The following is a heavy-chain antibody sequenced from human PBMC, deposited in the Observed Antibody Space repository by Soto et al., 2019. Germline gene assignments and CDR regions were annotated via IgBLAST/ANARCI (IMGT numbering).Heavy chain of an antibody. CDR3: AQDSVGAALIVGATPDDY. Sequence: QVQLVESGGGVVQPGRSLRLSCAASGFTFSSYGMHWVRQAPGKGLEWVAVISYDGSNKYYADSVKGRFTISRDNSKNTLYLQMTSLRAEDTAVYYCAQDSVGAALIVGATPDDYWGQGTLVTVSS. J-gene: IGHJ4*02. CDR1: GFTFSSYG. CDR2: ISYDGSNK. V-gene: IGHV3-30*18. D-gene: IGHD1-26*01.